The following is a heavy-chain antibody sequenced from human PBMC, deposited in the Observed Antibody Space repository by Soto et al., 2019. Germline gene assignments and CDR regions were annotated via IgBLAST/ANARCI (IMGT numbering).Heavy chain of an antibody. J-gene: IGHJ6*02. V-gene: IGHV4-30-4*01. CDR3: ARVVITTNPYYYYGMDV. CDR2: IYYSGST. Sequence: QVQLQESGPGLVKPSQTLSLTCTVSGGSISSGDYYWSWIRQPPGKGLEWIGYIYYSGSTYYNPSLKSRVTISVDTSKNQFSLKLSSVTAADTAVYYCARVVITTNPYYYYGMDVWGQGTTVTVSS. D-gene: IGHD3-22*01. CDR1: GGSISSGDYY.